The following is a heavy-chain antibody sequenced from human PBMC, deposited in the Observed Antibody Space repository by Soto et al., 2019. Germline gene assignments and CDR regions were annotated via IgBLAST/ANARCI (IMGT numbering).Heavy chain of an antibody. CDR3: AKGRGIFGVDAPRDAFDI. J-gene: IGHJ3*02. CDR2: ISYDGSNK. D-gene: IGHD3-3*01. Sequence: GGSLRLSCAASGFTFSSYGMHWVRQAPGKGLEWVAVISYDGSNKYYADSVKGRFTISRDNSKNTLYLQMNSLRAEDTAVYYCAKGRGIFGVDAPRDAFDIWGQGTMVTVSS. V-gene: IGHV3-30*18. CDR1: GFTFSSYG.